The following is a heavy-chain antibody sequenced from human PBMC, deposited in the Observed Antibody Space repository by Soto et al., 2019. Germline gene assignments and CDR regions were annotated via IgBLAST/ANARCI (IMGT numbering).Heavy chain of an antibody. CDR3: ARGGYSYCYFPYHWFDP. J-gene: IGHJ5*02. V-gene: IGHV4-59*01. CDR2: IYYSGST. Sequence: SETLSLTCTVSGGSISSYYWSWIRQPPGKGLEWIGYIYYSGSTNYNPSLKSRVTISVDTSKNQFSLKLSSVTAADTAVYYCARGGYSYCYFPYHWFDPWGQGTLVTVSS. D-gene: IGHD5-18*01. CDR1: GGSISSYY.